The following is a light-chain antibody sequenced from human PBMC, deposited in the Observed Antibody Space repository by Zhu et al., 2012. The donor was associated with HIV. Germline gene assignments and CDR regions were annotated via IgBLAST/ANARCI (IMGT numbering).Light chain of an antibody. Sequence: DIQLTQSPSFLSASVGDRVTITCRASQAVNSFLAWYQEKPGEAPRLLIYAASVLQSGVPSRFSGSGSGTEFTLTISSLQPEDFATYFCQHLTLYPTFGGGSKVEIK. CDR3: QHLTLYPT. CDR2: AAS. J-gene: IGKJ4*01. V-gene: IGKV1-9*01. CDR1: QAVNSF.